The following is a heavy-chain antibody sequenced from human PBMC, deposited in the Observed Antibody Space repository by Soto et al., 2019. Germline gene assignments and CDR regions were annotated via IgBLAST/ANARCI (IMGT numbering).Heavy chain of an antibody. J-gene: IGHJ6*03. CDR1: GFTFSDYT. CDR3: PRDVSTAQKPLYFYFDMDV. Sequence: EEQLVESGGGLIKPGGSLRLSCVVSGFTFSDYTLNWVRQAPGRGLDWVSSISTTSSDIYYADSVKGLFTISRDNAKNSLYLQMDSLTAADTAVYYCPRDVSTAQKPLYFYFDMDVWGNGTTVSVS. V-gene: IGHV3-21*01. CDR2: ISTTSSDI. D-gene: IGHD3-3*02.